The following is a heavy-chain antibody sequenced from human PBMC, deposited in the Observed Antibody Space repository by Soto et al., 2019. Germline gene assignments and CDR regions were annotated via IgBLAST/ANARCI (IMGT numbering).Heavy chain of an antibody. V-gene: IGHV3-11*06. Sequence: PGGSLRLSCASSGFTFSDYYMSWIRQAPGKGLEWPSYISPGSRYPAYADSVKGRFTISRDNARRSLSPQMNSLTVDDTAIYYCVRGGGGGLFDPWGQGSMVTVSS. CDR3: VRGGGGGLFDP. J-gene: IGHJ5*02. CDR1: GFTFSDYY. CDR2: ISPGSRYP. D-gene: IGHD2-15*01.